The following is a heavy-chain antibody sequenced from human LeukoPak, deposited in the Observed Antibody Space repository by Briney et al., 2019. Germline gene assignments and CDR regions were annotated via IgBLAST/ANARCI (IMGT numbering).Heavy chain of an antibody. D-gene: IGHD2-2*02. CDR2: IYYSGST. V-gene: IGHV4-31*03. CDR3: ARGRTGYCSSTSCYMGWFDP. J-gene: IGHJ5*02. CDR1: GGSISSGGYY. Sequence: PSETLSLTCTVSGGSISSGGYYWSWIRQHPGKGLEWIGYIYYSGSTYYNPSLKSRVTISVDMSKNQFSLKLSSVTAADTAVYYCARGRTGYCSSTSCYMGWFDPWGQGTLVTVSS.